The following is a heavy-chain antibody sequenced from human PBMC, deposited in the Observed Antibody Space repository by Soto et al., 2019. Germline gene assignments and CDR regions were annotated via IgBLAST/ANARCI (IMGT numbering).Heavy chain of an antibody. CDR3: GGRHWSFDY. V-gene: IGHV3-72*01. Sequence: GGSLRISCAASVFTLSHHHMCRVRQAPGKGLEWVARSRNKDHSYSREYAASVKGRFTISRDDSKNSLYLQMSSLKAEDTAVYYCGGRHWSFDYWGPGTVVTVST. D-gene: IGHD1-26*01. CDR2: SRNKDHSYSR. CDR1: VFTLSHHH. J-gene: IGHJ4*02.